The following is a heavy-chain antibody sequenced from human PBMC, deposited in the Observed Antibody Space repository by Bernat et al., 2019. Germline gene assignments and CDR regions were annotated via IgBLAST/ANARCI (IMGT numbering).Heavy chain of an antibody. D-gene: IGHD6-13*01. CDR1: GFTFSSYA. CDR3: ASPLMAAAGTDY. CDR2: ISYDGSNK. Sequence: QVQLVESGGGVVQPGRSLRLSCAPSGFTFSSYAMHWVGQAPGKGLEWVAVISYDGSNKCYADSVKGRFTISSDNSKTTLYLQMNSLRAEDTAVYYCASPLMAAAGTDYWGQGTLVTVSS. V-gene: IGHV3-30-3*01. J-gene: IGHJ4*02.